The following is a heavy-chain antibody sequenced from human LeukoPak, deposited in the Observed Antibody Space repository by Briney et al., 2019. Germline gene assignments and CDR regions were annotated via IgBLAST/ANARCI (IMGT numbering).Heavy chain of an antibody. Sequence: GGSLRHSCAASGFTFNDYAMYWVRQAPGKGLEWVTLISYDGYDKSYADSVRGRFTISRDNSRNTPYLQMDSLRSEDTAVYYCARDFFPIVDSTWYEIGYWGQGTLVTVSS. V-gene: IGHV3-30-3*01. D-gene: IGHD2-21*01. CDR2: ISYDGYDK. J-gene: IGHJ4*02. CDR1: GFTFNDYA. CDR3: ARDFFPIVDSTWYEIGY.